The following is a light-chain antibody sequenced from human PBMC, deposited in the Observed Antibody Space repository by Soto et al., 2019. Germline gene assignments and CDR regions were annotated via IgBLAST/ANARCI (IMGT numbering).Light chain of an antibody. V-gene: IGKV4-1*01. CDR1: QSVIYSSNNKNY. Sequence: IVMTQSPDSLAVSLGERATINCKSSQSVIYSSNNKNYLTWYQQKPGQPPKLLIYWASTRESGVPDRFSGSGSGTDFTLTISSLQAEDVAVYYCQQYYITPPTFGGGTKVEIK. CDR2: WAS. CDR3: QQYYITPPT. J-gene: IGKJ4*01.